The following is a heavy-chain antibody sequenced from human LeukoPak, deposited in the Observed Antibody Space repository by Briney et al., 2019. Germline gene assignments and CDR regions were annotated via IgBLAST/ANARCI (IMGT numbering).Heavy chain of an antibody. CDR2: ISSSSSYI. J-gene: IGHJ4*02. D-gene: IGHD6-19*01. Sequence: GGSLRLSCAASRFTFSSYSMNWARQAPGQGLEWVSSISSSSSYIYYADSVKGRFTISRDNAKNSLYLQMNSLRAEDTAVYYCARGPRGSGWLIGDWGQGTLVTVSS. CDR1: RFTFSSYS. V-gene: IGHV3-21*01. CDR3: ARGPRGSGWLIGD.